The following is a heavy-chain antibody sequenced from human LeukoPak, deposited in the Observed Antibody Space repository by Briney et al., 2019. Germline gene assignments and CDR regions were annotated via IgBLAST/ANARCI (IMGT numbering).Heavy chain of an antibody. CDR1: GFTFSSYS. V-gene: IGHV3-21*01. J-gene: IGHJ4*02. Sequence: PGGSLRLSCAASGFTFSSYSMNWVRQAPGKGLEWVSSISSSSSYIYYEDSVKGRFTISRDNAKNSLYLQMNSLRAEDTAVYYCARDEGQNWGQGTLVTVSS. CDR2: ISSSSSYI. CDR3: ARDEGQN.